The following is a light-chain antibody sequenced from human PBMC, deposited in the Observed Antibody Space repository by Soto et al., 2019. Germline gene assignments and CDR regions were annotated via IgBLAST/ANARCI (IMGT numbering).Light chain of an antibody. CDR1: QSISSY. CDR3: QQSYSFIT. J-gene: IGKJ5*01. Sequence: QLPQSPSSLSASVGDRVTITCRASQSISSYLNWYQQKPGKAPKLLIYAASSLQSGVPSRFSGSGSGTDFTLTISSLQPEDFATYYCQQSYSFITFGQGTRLEIK. CDR2: AAS. V-gene: IGKV1-39*01.